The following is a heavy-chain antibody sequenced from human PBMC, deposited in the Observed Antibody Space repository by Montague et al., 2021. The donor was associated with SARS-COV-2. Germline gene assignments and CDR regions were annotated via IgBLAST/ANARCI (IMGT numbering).Heavy chain of an antibody. Sequence: SETLPLTCSVSGDSISRSHYFWAWIRQPPGMGLEWIGSIYFTGKTYYHPSLKSRVTISIDMSKNHFSLRLSSVTAADSAVFYCARWGLNNAFDIWGLGTMITISS. CDR1: GDSISRSHYF. CDR2: IYFTGKT. CDR3: ARWGLNNAFDI. J-gene: IGHJ3*02. D-gene: IGHD1/OR15-1a*01. V-gene: IGHV4-39*02.